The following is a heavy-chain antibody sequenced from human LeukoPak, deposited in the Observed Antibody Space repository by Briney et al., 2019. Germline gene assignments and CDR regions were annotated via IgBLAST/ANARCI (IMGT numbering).Heavy chain of an antibody. CDR2: IYHTGSA. D-gene: IGHD3-22*01. V-gene: IGHV4-59*08. Sequence: SETLSLTCTVSGGSISSYYWSWIRQPPGKGLECIGYIYHTGSAAYNPSLKSRVTMSVDTSKNQFTLKLSSVTAADTAVYYCARWFCVTDTCLHMDVWGKGTTVTVSS. CDR3: ARWFCVTDTCLHMDV. CDR1: GGSISSYY. J-gene: IGHJ6*03.